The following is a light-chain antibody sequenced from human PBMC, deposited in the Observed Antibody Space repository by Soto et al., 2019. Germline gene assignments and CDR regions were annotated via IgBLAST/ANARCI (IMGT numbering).Light chain of an antibody. CDR2: EVS. CDR1: STNVGTYMA. J-gene: IGLJ1*01. V-gene: IGLV2-23*02. CDR3: CSYASSSTYV. Sequence: QSALTQAASVSGSPGQSVTVSCTGTSTNVGTYMAVSWYQQHPGKAPKLIIYEVSQRPSGVSNHFSGSKSGNTASLTISGLQAEDEADYYCCSYASSSTYVFGTGTKVTVL.